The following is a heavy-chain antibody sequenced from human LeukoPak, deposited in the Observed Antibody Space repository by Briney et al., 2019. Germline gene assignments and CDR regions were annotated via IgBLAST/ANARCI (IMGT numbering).Heavy chain of an antibody. CDR3: ASGGYCSSTSCYPNWFDP. D-gene: IGHD2-2*01. CDR2: ISYSGST. V-gene: IGHV4-59*01. CDR1: GGSITSYY. J-gene: IGHJ5*02. Sequence: SETLSLTCTVSGGSITSYYWSWIRQPPGKGLEWIGYISYSGSTNYNPSLKSRVTMSVDTSKNLFSLKLSSVTAADTAVYYCASGGYCSSTSCYPNWFDPWGQGTLVTVSS.